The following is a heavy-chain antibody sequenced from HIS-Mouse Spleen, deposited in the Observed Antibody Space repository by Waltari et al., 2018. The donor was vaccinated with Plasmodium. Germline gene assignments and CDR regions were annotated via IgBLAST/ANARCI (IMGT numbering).Heavy chain of an antibody. V-gene: IGHV3-30*18. CDR1: GFTVSRYG. CDR3: AKDRRSSSWYVDY. Sequence: QVQLVESGGGVVLPVTSLRLSCAASGFTVSRYGMHCVRRAPGKGLEWVAVISYDGSNKYYADTVKGRFTISRDNSKNTLYLQMNSLRAEDTAVYYCAKDRRSSSWYVDYWGQGTLVTVSS. CDR2: ISYDGSNK. J-gene: IGHJ4*02. D-gene: IGHD6-13*01.